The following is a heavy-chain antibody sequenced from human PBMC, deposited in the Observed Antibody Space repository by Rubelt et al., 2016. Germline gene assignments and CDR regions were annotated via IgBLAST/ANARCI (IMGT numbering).Heavy chain of an antibody. CDR3: ARDVAAADY. CDR2: ISAYNGNK. D-gene: IGHD6-25*01. CDR1: GYTFTSYG. J-gene: IGHJ4*02. Sequence: QVQLVQSGAEVKKPGASVKVSCKASGYTFTSYGISWVRQAPGQGLEWMGWISAYNGNKTSATQFQCTGTMTTDTATSTAYMELRSLRSDDTAVYYCARDVAAADYWGQGTLVTVSS. V-gene: IGHV1-18*01.